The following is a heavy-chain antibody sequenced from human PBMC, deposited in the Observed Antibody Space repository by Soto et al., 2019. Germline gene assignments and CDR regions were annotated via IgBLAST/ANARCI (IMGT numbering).Heavy chain of an antibody. CDR2: INAGNGHT. J-gene: IGHJ4*02. CDR1: KYTFTNYA. V-gene: IGHV1-3*01. Sequence: QVQLVQSGAEVKKPGASVKVSCKASKYTFTNYAIHWVRQAPGQRIEWMGWINAGNGHTKYSQKFQARVTITRDTSASTAYMELSSLRSEDTAVYYCARGERYYYDSSGYFGFDYWGQGTLVTVSS. CDR3: ARGERYYYDSSGYFGFDY. D-gene: IGHD3-22*01.